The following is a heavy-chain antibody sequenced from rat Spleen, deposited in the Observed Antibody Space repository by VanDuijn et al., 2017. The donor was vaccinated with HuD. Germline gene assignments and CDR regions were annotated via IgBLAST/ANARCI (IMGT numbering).Heavy chain of an antibody. Sequence: EVQLQESGPGLVKPSQSLSLTCSVTGYSITNNYWGWIRKFPGNKMEWMGYISYSGSTGYNPSLTSRVSVTRDTSKNQFFLQLNSITTEYTATYYCARSDFYGSWRPFAYWGQGTLVTVSS. CDR3: ARSDFYGSWRPFAY. V-gene: IGHV3-1*01. CDR2: ISYSGST. D-gene: IGHD1-2*01. J-gene: IGHJ3*01. CDR1: GYSITNNY.